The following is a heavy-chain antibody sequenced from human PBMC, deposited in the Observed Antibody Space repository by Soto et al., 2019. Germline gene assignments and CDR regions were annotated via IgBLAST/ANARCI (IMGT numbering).Heavy chain of an antibody. Sequence: PGGSLRLSCAASGFTFSSYGMHWVRQAPGKGLEWVAVISYDGSNQYYADSVKGRFTISRDNFKHTLYLQMNSLRAEDTAVYYCAKALGELSPESFDYWGQGILVTVSS. CDR2: ISYDGSNQ. CDR1: GFTFSSYG. V-gene: IGHV3-30*18. D-gene: IGHD3-16*02. CDR3: AKALGELSPESFDY. J-gene: IGHJ4*02.